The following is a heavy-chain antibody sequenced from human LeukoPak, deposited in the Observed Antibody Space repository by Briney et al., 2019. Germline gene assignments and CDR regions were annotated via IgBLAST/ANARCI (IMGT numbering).Heavy chain of an antibody. V-gene: IGHV4-59*08. J-gene: IGHJ6*02. CDR1: GGPISSYY. D-gene: IGHD5-18*01. CDR3: ARLGTAMVTYGMDV. Sequence: SETLSLTCTVSGGPISSYYWSWIRQPPGKGLEWIGYIYYSGSTNYNPSLKSRVTISVDTSKNQFSLKLSSVTAADTAVYYCARLGTAMVTYGMDVWGQGTTVTVSS. CDR2: IYYSGST.